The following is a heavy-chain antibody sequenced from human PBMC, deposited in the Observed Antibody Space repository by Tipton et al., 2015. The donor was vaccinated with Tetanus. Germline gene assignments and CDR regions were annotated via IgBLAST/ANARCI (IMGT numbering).Heavy chain of an antibody. CDR3: ARGPPLLRFLFSNDALDI. CDR2: IYYSGST. CDR1: GGSISSSSYY. V-gene: IGHV4-39*07. D-gene: IGHD3-3*01. Sequence: TLSLTCTVSGGSISSSSYYWGWIRQPPGKGLEWIGSIYYSGSTYYNPSLKSRVTISVDTSKNQFSLKLSSVTAADTAVYYCARGPPLLRFLFSNDALDIWGQGTMVTVSS. J-gene: IGHJ3*02.